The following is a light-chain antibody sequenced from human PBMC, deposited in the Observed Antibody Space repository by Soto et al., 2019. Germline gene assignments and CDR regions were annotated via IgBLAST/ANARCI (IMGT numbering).Light chain of an antibody. V-gene: IGKV1-39*01. CDR1: QSISSY. J-gene: IGKJ3*01. CDR3: QQSYSTPRFT. CDR2: AAS. Sequence: DIQMTQSPSSLSASVGDRVTITCRASQSISSYLNWYQQKPGKAPKLLIYAASSLQSGVPSRFSGSGYGTDFTLTLSSLQPEDFANYYCQQSYSTPRFTFGPGTKVHIK.